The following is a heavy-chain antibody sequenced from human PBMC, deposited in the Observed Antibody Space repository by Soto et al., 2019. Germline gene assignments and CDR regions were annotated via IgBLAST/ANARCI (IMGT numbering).Heavy chain of an antibody. CDR3: ARDGSGSQLFDY. D-gene: IGHD3-10*01. V-gene: IGHV3-21*01. Sequence: EVQLVESGGGLVKPGGSLRLSCAASGFTFSSYSMNWVRQAPGKGLEWVSSISSSSSYIYYADSVKGRFTISRDNAKNSLYLQMNSLRAEDTAVYYCARDGSGSQLFDYWGQGTLVTVSS. CDR2: ISSSSSYI. J-gene: IGHJ4*02. CDR1: GFTFSSYS.